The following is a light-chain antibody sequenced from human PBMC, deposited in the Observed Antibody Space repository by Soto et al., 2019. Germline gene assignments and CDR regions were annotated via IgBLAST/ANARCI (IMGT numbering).Light chain of an antibody. V-gene: IGKV3-15*01. CDR1: QSVSND. CDR3: QQYTVWPRT. Sequence: EIVMTQSPGTLSVSPGERATLSCRASQSVSNDLAWIQQKPGQPPRLLIYGASTRATGIPARFTGSGFGTDFTLTISSLQPEDLTVYPCQQYTVWPRTFGQGTKVDIK. CDR2: GAS. J-gene: IGKJ1*01.